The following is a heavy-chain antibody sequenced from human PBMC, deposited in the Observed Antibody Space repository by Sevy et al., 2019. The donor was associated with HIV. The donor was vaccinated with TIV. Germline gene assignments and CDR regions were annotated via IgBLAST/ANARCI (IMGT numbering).Heavy chain of an antibody. J-gene: IGHJ3*02. Sequence: GGSLRLSCAVSGFTLSSHIINWVRQAPGKGLEWLSHIRGDDENKYYADSVQGRFTISRDDASNSVHLQMNSLRDEDTAVYYCARGGNPGQAASDIWGQGTVVTVSS. CDR3: ARGGNPGQAASDI. V-gene: IGHV3-48*02. CDR2: IRGDDENK. CDR1: GFTLSSHI.